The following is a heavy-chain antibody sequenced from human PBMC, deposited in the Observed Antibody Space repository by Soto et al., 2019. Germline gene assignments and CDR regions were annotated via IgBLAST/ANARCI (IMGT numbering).Heavy chain of an antibody. CDR3: ARDRPRDTMVRGVIIKGGWFDP. V-gene: IGHV3-66*01. CDR1: GFTVSSNY. Sequence: EVQLVESGGGLVQPGGSLRLSCAASGFTVSSNYMSWVRQAPGKGLEWVSVIYSGGSTYYADFVKGRFTISRDNSKNTLYLQMNSLRAEDTAVYYCARDRPRDTMVRGVIIKGGWFDPWGQGTLVTVSS. J-gene: IGHJ5*02. D-gene: IGHD3-10*01. CDR2: IYSGGST.